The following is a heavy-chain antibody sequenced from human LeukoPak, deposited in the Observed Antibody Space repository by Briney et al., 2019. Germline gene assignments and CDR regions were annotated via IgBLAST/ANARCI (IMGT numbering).Heavy chain of an antibody. CDR3: AKGRYSDSSGYYYFDY. J-gene: IGHJ4*02. V-gene: IGHV3-23*01. D-gene: IGHD3-22*01. CDR1: GFTFSSYA. CDR2: ISASGDST. Sequence: GGSLRLSCAASGFTFSSYAMSWVRQAPGKGLDWVSAISASGDSTYYPDSVKGRFTISRDNSNNTLDLQMNNLRAEDTAVYYCAKGRYSDSSGYYYFDYWGQGTLVTVSS.